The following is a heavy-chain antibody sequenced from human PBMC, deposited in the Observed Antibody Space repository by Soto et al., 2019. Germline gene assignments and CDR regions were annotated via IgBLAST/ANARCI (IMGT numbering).Heavy chain of an antibody. V-gene: IGHV4-59*01. D-gene: IGHD3-10*01. CDR3: AREGYYGSGSYFGRSNWFDP. CDR2: IYYSGST. Sequence: SETLSLPFTLLDSCSSSYYWRWFRQSPGKGLGWIGYIYYSGSTNYNPSLKSRVTISVDTSKNQFSLKLSSVTAADTAVYYCAREGYYGSGSYFGRSNWFDPWGQGTLVTVSS. CDR1: DSCSSSYY. J-gene: IGHJ5*02.